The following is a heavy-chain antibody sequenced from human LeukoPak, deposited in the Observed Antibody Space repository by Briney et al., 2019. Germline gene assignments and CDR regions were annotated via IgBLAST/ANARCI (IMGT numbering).Heavy chain of an antibody. CDR2: ISYDGSNK. Sequence: GGSLRLSCAASGFTFSSYAMHWVRQAPGKGLEWVAVISYDGSNKYYADSVKGRFTISRDNSKNTLYLQMNSLRAEDTAVYYCAKDQISTYYDFWSGYYPTTPGDNWFDPWGQGTLVTVSS. V-gene: IGHV3-30-3*01. J-gene: IGHJ5*02. CDR1: GFTFSSYA. D-gene: IGHD3-3*01. CDR3: AKDQISTYYDFWSGYYPTTPGDNWFDP.